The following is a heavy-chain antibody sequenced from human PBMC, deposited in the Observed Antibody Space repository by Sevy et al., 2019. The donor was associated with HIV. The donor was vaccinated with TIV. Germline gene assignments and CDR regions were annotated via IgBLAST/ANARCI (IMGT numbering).Heavy chain of an antibody. CDR3: TTAVKKLRYFDWSNYFDY. V-gene: IGHV3-15*01. D-gene: IGHD3-9*01. CDR1: GFTFSNAW. CDR2: IKSKTDGGTT. J-gene: IGHJ4*02. Sequence: GGSLRLSCAASGFTFSNAWMSWVRQAPGKGLEWVGRIKSKTDGGTTDYAAPVKGRFTISRDDSKNTLYLQMNSLKTEEPAVYYCTTAVKKLRYFDWSNYFDYWGQGTLVTVSS.